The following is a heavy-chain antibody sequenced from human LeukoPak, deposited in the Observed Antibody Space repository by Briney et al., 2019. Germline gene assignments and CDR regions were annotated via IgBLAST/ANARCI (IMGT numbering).Heavy chain of an antibody. J-gene: IGHJ6*02. CDR3: ANLGYYNYGMDV. Sequence: SETLSLTCTVSGGSISITTYYWGWIRQPPRKGLEWIGTIYFSGSTYYNPSLKRRVTISVDTSKNQFSLTMSSVTAADTAVYYCANLGYYNYGMDVWGQGTTVTVSS. V-gene: IGHV4-39*01. CDR1: GGSISITTYY. CDR2: IYFSGST.